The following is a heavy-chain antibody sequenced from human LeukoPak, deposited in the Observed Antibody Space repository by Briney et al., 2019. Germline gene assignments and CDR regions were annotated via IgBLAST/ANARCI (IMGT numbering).Heavy chain of an antibody. CDR2: ISSSSSYI. CDR3: AREDYDFWSGYFY. D-gene: IGHD3-3*01. CDR1: GFSFSSYS. V-gene: IGHV3-21*01. J-gene: IGHJ4*02. Sequence: PGGSLRLSCAASGFSFSSYSMNWVRQAPGKGLEWVSSISSSSSYIYYADSVKGRFTISRDNAKNSLYLQMNSLRAEDTAVYYCAREDYDFWSGYFYWGQGTLVTVSS.